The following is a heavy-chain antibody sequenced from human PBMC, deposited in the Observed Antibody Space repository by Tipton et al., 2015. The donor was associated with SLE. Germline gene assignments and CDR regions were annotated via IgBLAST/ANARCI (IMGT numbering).Heavy chain of an antibody. CDR2: IKSKTDGGTT. CDR3: ARENLKGGSCLDY. J-gene: IGHJ4*02. Sequence: SLRLSCAASGFTFSNAWMSWVRQAPGKGLEWVGRIKSKTDGGTTDYAAPVKGRFTISRDDSKNTLYLQMNSLKTEDTAVYYCARENLKGGSCLDYWGQGTLVTVSS. CDR1: GFTFSNAW. V-gene: IGHV3-15*01. D-gene: IGHD1-26*01.